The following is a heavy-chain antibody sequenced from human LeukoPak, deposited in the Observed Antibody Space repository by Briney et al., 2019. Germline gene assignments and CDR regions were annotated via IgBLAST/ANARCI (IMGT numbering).Heavy chain of an antibody. CDR1: GFTFSNYG. D-gene: IGHD3-10*01. CDR3: EALWGSGSYYYDY. V-gene: IGHV3-30*03. Sequence: PGGSLRLSCAASGFTFSNYGMHWVRQAPGKGLEWVAFISYDGSNKYYADSVKGRFTISRDNSKNTLYLQMNNLRAEDTAVYYCEALWGSGSYYYDYWGQGILVTVSS. J-gene: IGHJ4*02. CDR2: ISYDGSNK.